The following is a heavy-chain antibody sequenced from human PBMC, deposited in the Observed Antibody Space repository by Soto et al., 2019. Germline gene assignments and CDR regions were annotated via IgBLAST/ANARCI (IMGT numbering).Heavy chain of an antibody. V-gene: IGHV3-30-3*01. CDR3: ARPTTVTAYNWFDP. J-gene: IGHJ5*02. Sequence: QVQLVESGGGVVQPGRSLRLSCAASGFTFSSYAMHWVRQAPGKGLEWVAVISYDGSNKYYADSVKGRFTISRDNSKNTLYLQMNSLRAEDTAVSYCARPTTVTAYNWFDPWGQGTLVTVSS. D-gene: IGHD4-17*01. CDR2: ISYDGSNK. CDR1: GFTFSSYA.